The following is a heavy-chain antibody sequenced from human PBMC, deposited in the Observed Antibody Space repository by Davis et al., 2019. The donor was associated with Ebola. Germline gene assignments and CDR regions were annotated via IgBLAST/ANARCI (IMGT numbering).Heavy chain of an antibody. CDR2: INAYNGNT. J-gene: IGHJ4*02. D-gene: IGHD1-1*01. CDR1: GYTFTSYA. V-gene: IGHV1-18*01. CDR3: ARAQFPTTSDH. Sequence: AASVKVSCKASGYTFTSYAMHWVRQAPGQRLEWMGWINAYNGNTNYAQKLQGRVTMTTDTSTSTAYMEVGILRSDDTAVYYCARAQFPTTSDHWGQGTLVTVSS.